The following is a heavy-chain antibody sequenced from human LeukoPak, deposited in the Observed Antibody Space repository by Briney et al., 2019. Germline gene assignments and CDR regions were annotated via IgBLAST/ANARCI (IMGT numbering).Heavy chain of an antibody. CDR3: ARYYYDSSGYYS. CDR2: ISSSSSYI. V-gene: IGHV3-21*01. CDR1: GFTFSSYV. J-gene: IGHJ4*02. D-gene: IGHD3-22*01. Sequence: GGSLRLSCAASGFTFSSYVMSWVRQAPGKGLEWVSSISSSSSYIYYADSVKGRFTISRDNAKNSLYLQMNSLRAEDTAVYYCARYYYDSSGYYSWGQGTLVTVSS.